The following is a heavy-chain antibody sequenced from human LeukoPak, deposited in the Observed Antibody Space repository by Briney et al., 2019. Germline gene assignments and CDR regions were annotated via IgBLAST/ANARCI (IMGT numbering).Heavy chain of an antibody. V-gene: IGHV4-59*01. Sequence: SETLSLTCTVSGGSISSYYWSWIRQPPGKGLEWIGYIYYSGSTNYNPSPKSRVTISVDTSKNQFSLKLSSVTAADTAVYYCARGSPVLRYFDWLPGAFDIWGQGTMVTVSS. CDR3: ARGSPVLRYFDWLPGAFDI. CDR2: IYYSGST. D-gene: IGHD3-9*01. CDR1: GGSISSYY. J-gene: IGHJ3*02.